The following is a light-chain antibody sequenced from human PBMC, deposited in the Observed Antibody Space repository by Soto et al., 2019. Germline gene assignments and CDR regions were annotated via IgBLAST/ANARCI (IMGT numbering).Light chain of an antibody. J-gene: IGLJ3*02. CDR2: EVS. Sequence: QSALTQPASVSGSPGQSITISCTGTSSDVGGYNYVSWYQQHPGKAPKLMIYEVSNRPSGVSNRFSGSKSGNTASLTISGLQAEDDADYYCSSYTSXSTWVFGGGTKLTVL. CDR3: SSYTSXSTWV. V-gene: IGLV2-14*01. CDR1: SSDVGGYNY.